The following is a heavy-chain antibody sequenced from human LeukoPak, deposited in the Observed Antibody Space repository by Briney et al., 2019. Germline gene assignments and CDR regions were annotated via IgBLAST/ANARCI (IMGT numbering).Heavy chain of an antibody. D-gene: IGHD6-13*01. CDR3: AKQQLALLGY. J-gene: IGHJ4*02. CDR1: GFTFSIYA. V-gene: IGHV3-23*01. Sequence: GGSLRLSCAASGFTFSIYAMSWVRQAPGKGLEWVSAISGSGGSTYYADSVKGRFTISRDNSKNTLYLQMNSRRAEDTAVYYCAKQQLALLGYWGQGTLVTVSS. CDR2: ISGSGGST.